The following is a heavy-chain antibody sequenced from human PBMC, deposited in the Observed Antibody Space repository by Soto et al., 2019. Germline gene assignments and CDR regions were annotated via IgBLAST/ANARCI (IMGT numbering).Heavy chain of an antibody. CDR1: GYTFTSYA. Sequence: ASVKVSCKASGYTFTSYAMHWVRQAPGQRLEWMGWINAGIGDTEYSQKFQGRVTITRDTSASTAYMELSSLRSEDTAVYYCATEYNWTVAFEFWGRGTLVTVSS. J-gene: IGHJ4*02. CDR3: ATEYNWTVAFEF. D-gene: IGHD1-20*01. CDR2: INAGIGDT. V-gene: IGHV1-3*01.